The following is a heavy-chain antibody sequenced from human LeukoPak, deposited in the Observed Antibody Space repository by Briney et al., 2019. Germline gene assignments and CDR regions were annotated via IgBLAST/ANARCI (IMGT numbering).Heavy chain of an antibody. V-gene: IGHV4-30-4*01. CDR1: GGSVSSGDYY. D-gene: IGHD3-10*01. Sequence: SQTLSLTCTVSGGSVSSGDYYWSWIRQPPGKGLEWIGYIYYSGSTYYNPSLKSRVTISVDTSKNQFSLKLSSVTAADTAVYYCARATYYYGSGSSTWDYWGQGTLVTVSS. CDR3: ARATYYYGSGSSTWDY. J-gene: IGHJ4*02. CDR2: IYYSGST.